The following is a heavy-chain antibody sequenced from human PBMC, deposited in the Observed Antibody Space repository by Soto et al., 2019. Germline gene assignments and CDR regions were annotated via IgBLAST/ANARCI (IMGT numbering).Heavy chain of an antibody. CDR3: ARVPPFYGDYSYYYYGLDV. CDR1: GFTFSGCF. D-gene: IGHD4-17*01. V-gene: IGHV1-2*02. CDR2: INPDSGDT. Sequence: GASVKVSCKASGFTFSGCFIHWVRQPPGQGLEWMGWINPDSGDTSYTQKFQGRVTMTRDTSINTVYLELSRLRSDDTAVYYCARVPPFYGDYSYYYYGLDVWGPGTTVTVS. J-gene: IGHJ6*02.